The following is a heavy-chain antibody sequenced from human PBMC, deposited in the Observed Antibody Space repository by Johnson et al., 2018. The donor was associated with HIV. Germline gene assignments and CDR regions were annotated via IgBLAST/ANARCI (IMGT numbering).Heavy chain of an antibody. J-gene: IGHJ3*02. CDR1: GFTFSSYD. Sequence: VQLVESGGGLVQPGGSLRLSCAASGFTFSSYDMHWVRQGTGKGLEWVSAIGTAGATYYPGPVKGRFTISIENAKNSLYLQMNSLRAGDTAVYYCARESPGYAFDIWGQGTMVTVSS. D-gene: IGHD1-1*01. V-gene: IGHV3-13*01. CDR3: ARESPGYAFDI. CDR2: IGTAGAT.